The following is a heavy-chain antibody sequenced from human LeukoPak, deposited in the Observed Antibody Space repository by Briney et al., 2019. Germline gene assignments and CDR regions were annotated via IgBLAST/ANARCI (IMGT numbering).Heavy chain of an antibody. Sequence: PGGSLRLSCVASGFSFSSFEMNWVRQAPGKGLERLSYITNTGRTIYYADSVKGRFTISRDNAKNSLYLHMNSLRGDDTAIYYCARGGAYGMMGYWGQGTLVTVSS. J-gene: IGHJ4*02. V-gene: IGHV3-48*03. D-gene: IGHD4-17*01. CDR3: ARGGAYGMMGY. CDR1: GFSFSSFE. CDR2: ITNTGRTI.